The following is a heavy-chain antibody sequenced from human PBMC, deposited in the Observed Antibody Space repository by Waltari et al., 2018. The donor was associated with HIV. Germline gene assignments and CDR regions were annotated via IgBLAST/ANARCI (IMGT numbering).Heavy chain of an antibody. V-gene: IGHV3-15*01. CDR3: TTLVLLGVGMDV. CDR1: GFTFSNAW. J-gene: IGHJ6*02. Sequence: EVQLVESGGGLVKPGGSLRLSCAASGFTFSNAWMSWVRQAPGKGLWWVGRIKSKTDGGTTAYAAPMEGRFTIARDDSKNTLYLQMNSLKTEDTAVYYCTTLVLLGVGMDVWGQGTTVTVSS. D-gene: IGHD3-10*01. CDR2: IKSKTDGGTT.